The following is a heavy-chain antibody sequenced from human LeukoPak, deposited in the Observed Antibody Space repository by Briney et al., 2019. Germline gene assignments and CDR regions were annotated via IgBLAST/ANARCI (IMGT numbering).Heavy chain of an antibody. D-gene: IGHD6-19*01. J-gene: IGHJ4*02. Sequence: GGSLRLSCAASGFTFSSYGMHWVRQAPGKGLEWVAVISYDGSNKYYADSVKGRFTISRDNSKNTLNLQMNSLRAEDTAVYYCAKGGFKQWLVPDYWGQGTLVTVSS. CDR1: GFTFSSYG. CDR3: AKGGFKQWLVPDY. CDR2: ISYDGSNK. V-gene: IGHV3-30*18.